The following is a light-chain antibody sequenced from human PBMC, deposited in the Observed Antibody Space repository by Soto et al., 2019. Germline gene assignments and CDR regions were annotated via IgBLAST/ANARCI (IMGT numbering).Light chain of an antibody. CDR2: ENN. CDR3: GTWDSSLSAGRV. Sequence: QSVLTQPPSVSAAPGQKVTISCSGSSSNIGNNYVSWYQQLPGTAPKLLIYENNKRPSGIPDRFSGSKSGTSATLGITGLQTGDEADYYCGTWDSSLSAGRVFGTGTKLTGL. CDR1: SSNIGNNY. J-gene: IGLJ1*01. V-gene: IGLV1-51*02.